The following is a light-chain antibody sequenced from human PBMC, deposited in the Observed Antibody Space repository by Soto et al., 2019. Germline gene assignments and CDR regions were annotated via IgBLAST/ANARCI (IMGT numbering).Light chain of an antibody. Sequence: QSVLTQPRSVSVSPGQSVTISCTGTSSDVGGYNYVSWYQQHPGKAPKLMIYDVNKRPSGVPDRFSGSKSGNTASLTISGLQAEDEADYYCCSYAGSYTLVFGTGTKLTVL. CDR2: DVN. V-gene: IGLV2-11*01. CDR3: CSYAGSYTLV. J-gene: IGLJ1*01. CDR1: SSDVGGYNY.